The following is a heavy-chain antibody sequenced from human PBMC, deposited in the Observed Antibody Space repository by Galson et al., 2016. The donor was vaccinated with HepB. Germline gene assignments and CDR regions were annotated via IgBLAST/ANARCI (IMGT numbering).Heavy chain of an antibody. V-gene: IGHV4-59*08. J-gene: IGHJ4*02. D-gene: IGHD2-2*01. CDR3: ARHFDVVPLGRSLDC. Sequence: SETLSLTCTVSGGSVSGTYWSWIRQAPGKGLEWIGCIYRSGHSMSNPSLESRVTISIDTSQNQFPLRLRSVTAADTAVYYCARHFDVVPLGRSLDCWGQGALGTVSS. CDR1: GGSVSGTY. CDR2: IYRSGHS.